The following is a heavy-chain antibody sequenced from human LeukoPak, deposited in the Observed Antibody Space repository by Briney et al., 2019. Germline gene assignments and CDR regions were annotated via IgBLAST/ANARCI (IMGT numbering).Heavy chain of an antibody. CDR1: GYILTELS. D-gene: IGHD3-10*01. CDR2: FDPEDGET. V-gene: IGHV1-24*01. Sequence: ASVKVSCKVSGYILTELSMHWVRQAPGKGLEWMGGFDPEDGETIYAQKFQGRVTMTEDTSIDTAYMELSSLRSEDTAVYYCATGPYYYGSGSYHPPDYWGQGTLVTVSS. CDR3: ATGPYYYGSGSYHPPDY. J-gene: IGHJ4*02.